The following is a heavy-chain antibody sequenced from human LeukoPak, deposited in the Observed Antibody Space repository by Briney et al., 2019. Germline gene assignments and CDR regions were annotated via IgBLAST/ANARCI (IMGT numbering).Heavy chain of an antibody. CDR1: GFNFSSYR. CDR2: ISGSCSYI. J-gene: IGHJ6*03. V-gene: IGHV3-21*01. D-gene: IGHD2-15*01. CDR3: AREGYCSGGSCWEFYYYYYMDV. Sequence: GGSLRLSCAASGFNFSSYRMNWVRQAPGKGLNWVSSISGSCSYIYFADLVKGRFTISRDNTKNSLYLQMNSLRAEDTAVYYCAREGYCSGGSCWEFYYYYYMDVWGKGTTVTVSS.